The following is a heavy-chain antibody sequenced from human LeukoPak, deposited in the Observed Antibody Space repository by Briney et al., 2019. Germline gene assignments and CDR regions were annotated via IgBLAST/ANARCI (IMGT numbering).Heavy chain of an antibody. J-gene: IGHJ4*02. CDR2: IYHSGST. Sequence: SETLSLTCAVYGGSFSGYYWSWIRQPPGKGLEWIGYIYHSGSTYYNPSLKSRVTISVDRSKNQFSLKLSSVTAADTAVYYCARGGGSSGYYIYWGQGTLVTVSS. CDR1: GGSFSGYY. CDR3: ARGGGSSGYYIY. V-gene: IGHV4-34*01. D-gene: IGHD3-22*01.